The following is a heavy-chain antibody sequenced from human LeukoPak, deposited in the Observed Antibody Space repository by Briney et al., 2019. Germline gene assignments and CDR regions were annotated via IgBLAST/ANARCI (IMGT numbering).Heavy chain of an antibody. D-gene: IGHD6-19*01. CDR2: ISSSSSYI. V-gene: IGHV3-21*01. J-gene: IGHJ4*02. Sequence: GGSLRLSCAASGFTFSSYAMSWVRQAPGKGLEWVSAISSSSSYIYYADSVKGRFIISRDNAKNSLYLQMNSLRAEDTAVYYCARDWKAVAGPRGVFDYWGQGTLVTVSS. CDR3: ARDWKAVAGPRGVFDY. CDR1: GFTFSSYA.